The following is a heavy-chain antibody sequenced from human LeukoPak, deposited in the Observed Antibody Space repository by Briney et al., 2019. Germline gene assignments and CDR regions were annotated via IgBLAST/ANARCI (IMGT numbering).Heavy chain of an antibody. CDR2: INHSGST. J-gene: IGHJ4*02. D-gene: IGHD6-19*01. CDR3: ARGGTGIAVAVEYYFDY. CDR1: GGSFSGYY. Sequence: SETLSLTCAVYGGSFSGYYWSWIRQPPGKGLEWIGEINHSGSTNYNPSLKNRVTISVDTSKNQFSLKLSSVTAADTAVYYCARGGTGIAVAVEYYFDYWGQGTLVTVSS. V-gene: IGHV4-34*01.